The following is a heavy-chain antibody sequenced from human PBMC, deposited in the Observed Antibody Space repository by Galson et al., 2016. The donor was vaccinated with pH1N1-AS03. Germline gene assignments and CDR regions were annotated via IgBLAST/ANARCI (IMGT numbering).Heavy chain of an antibody. V-gene: IGHV3-74*03. D-gene: IGHD3-16*01. J-gene: IGHJ4*02. Sequence: SLRLSCAVSGFTLSAYWMYWVRQTPGKRPVWASRISRDGSTREHADSVKGRFSVFRDNARNTLHLHMSNLRDNDTAVYYCVAYDWGRPDFWGQGTLVTVSS. CDR1: GFTLSAYW. CDR3: VAYDWGRPDF. CDR2: ISRDGSTR.